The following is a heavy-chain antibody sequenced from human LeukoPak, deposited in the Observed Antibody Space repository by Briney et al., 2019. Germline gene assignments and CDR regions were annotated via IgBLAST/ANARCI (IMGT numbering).Heavy chain of an antibody. CDR1: GGSNSSRY. V-gene: IGHV4-4*07. CDR2: IHTSGST. D-gene: IGHD2-21*02. Sequence: PSETLSLTCIVSGGSNSSRYWSWIRQPAGKGLEWIGRIHTSGSTNYNPSLKSRVTMSVDTSKNQFSLKLTSVTAADTAVYYCARALVVTPYFDYWGQGTQVTVSS. CDR3: ARALVVTPYFDY. J-gene: IGHJ4*02.